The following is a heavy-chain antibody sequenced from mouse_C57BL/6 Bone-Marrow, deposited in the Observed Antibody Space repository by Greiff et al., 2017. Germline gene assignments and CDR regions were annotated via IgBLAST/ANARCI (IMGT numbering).Heavy chain of an antibody. V-gene: IGHV5-12*01. Sequence: EVKLVESGGGLVQPGGSLKLSCAASGFTFSDYYMYWVRQTPEKRLEWVAYISNGGGSTYYPDTVKGRFTISRDTAKNTLYLQMSRLKSEDTAMYYCARHRGNYGGIFFYYAMDYWGQGTSVTVSS. CDR2: ISNGGGST. J-gene: IGHJ4*01. D-gene: IGHD2-1*01. CDR1: GFTFSDYY. CDR3: ARHRGNYGGIFFYYAMDY.